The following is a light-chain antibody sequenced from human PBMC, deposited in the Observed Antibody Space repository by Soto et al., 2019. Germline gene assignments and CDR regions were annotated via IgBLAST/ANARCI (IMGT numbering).Light chain of an antibody. CDR3: CSYAGGNTYV. V-gene: IGLV2-23*01. J-gene: IGLJ1*01. CDR1: TSDVGAYNL. Sequence: QSALTQPASVSGSPGQSITISCTGTTSDVGAYNLVSWYQRLPGKAPKLLIFEGTKRPSGVSSRFSGSKSGNTASLTIFGLRAEDEADYFRCSYAGGNTYVFGTGTKVTVL. CDR2: EGT.